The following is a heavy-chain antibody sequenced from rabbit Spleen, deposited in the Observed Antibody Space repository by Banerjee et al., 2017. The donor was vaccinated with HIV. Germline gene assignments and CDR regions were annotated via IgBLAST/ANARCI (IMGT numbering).Heavy chain of an antibody. J-gene: IGHJ6*01. CDR1: GFAFNSVYD. CDR2: IAGSSSGFT. D-gene: IGHD1-1*01. CDR3: ARDTSSSFSSYGMDL. Sequence: QEQLVESGGGLVQPEGSLTLTCTASGFAFNSVYDMCWVRQAPGKGLEWISCIAGSSSGFTYSATWAKGRFTCSKTSSTTVTLQMTSLTVADTATYFCARDTSSSFSSYGMDLWGPGTLVTVS. V-gene: IGHV1S45*01.